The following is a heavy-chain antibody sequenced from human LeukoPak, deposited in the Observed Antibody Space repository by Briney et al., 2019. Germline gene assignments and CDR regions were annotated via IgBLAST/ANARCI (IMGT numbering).Heavy chain of an antibody. J-gene: IGHJ5*02. D-gene: IGHD3-10*01. CDR3: ARGYGSGSYYTGYNWFDP. CDR1: GGSFSGYY. Sequence: SETLSLTCAVYGGSFSGYYWSWIRQPPGKGLEWIGETNHSGSTNYNPSLKSRVTTSVDTSKNQFSLKLSSVTAADTAVYYCARGYGSGSYYTGYNWFDPWGQGTLVTVSS. CDR2: TNHSGST. V-gene: IGHV4-34*01.